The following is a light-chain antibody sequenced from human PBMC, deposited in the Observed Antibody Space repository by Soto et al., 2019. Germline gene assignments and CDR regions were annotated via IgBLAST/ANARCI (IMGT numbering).Light chain of an antibody. CDR3: EQTYTTPPS. CDR2: AAS. CDR1: QSISNY. V-gene: IGKV1-39*01. J-gene: IGKJ2*03. Sequence: DIQVAQSPSSLSASIGDRVTITCRASQSISNYLNWYQQKPGRAPKLPIYAASSLRSGVPARFSGSGSGTDFTLTISSLQPEDFANYYCEQTYTTPPSFGQGTRLETK.